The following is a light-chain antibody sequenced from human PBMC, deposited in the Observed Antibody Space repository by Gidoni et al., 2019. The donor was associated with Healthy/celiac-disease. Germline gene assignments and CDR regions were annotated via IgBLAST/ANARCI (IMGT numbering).Light chain of an antibody. V-gene: IGKV1-33*01. CDR3: QQYDNPPG. CDR2: DAS. CDR1: QDISNY. Sequence: DIQMTQSPSSLSASVGDRVTITCQASQDISNYLNWYQQKPGKAPKLLIYDASNLETGVPSRFSGSGSGTDFTFTISSLQPEDIATYYCQQYDNPPGFGQGTRLEIK. J-gene: IGKJ5*01.